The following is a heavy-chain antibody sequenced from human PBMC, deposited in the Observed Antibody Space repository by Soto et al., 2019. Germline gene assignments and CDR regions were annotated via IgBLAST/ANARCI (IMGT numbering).Heavy chain of an antibody. J-gene: IGHJ4*02. CDR1: GFTFSSYG. Sequence: TGGSLRLSCAASGFTFSSYGIHWVRQAPGKGLEWVAVISYDGSNKYYADSVKGRFTISRDNSKNTLYLQMNSLRAEDTAVYYCAKDTYYYDSSGYYVFDYWGQGT. CDR3: AKDTYYYDSSGYYVFDY. D-gene: IGHD3-22*01. CDR2: ISYDGSNK. V-gene: IGHV3-30*18.